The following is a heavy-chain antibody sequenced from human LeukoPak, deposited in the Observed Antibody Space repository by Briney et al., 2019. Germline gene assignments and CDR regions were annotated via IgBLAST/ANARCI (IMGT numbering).Heavy chain of an antibody. J-gene: IGHJ4*02. CDR3: ARNKLGTAMYYFDY. D-gene: IGHD7-27*01. CDR1: GGTFSSYA. CDR2: IIPILGIA. Sequence: SVKVSCKASGGTFSSYAISWVRQAPGQGLEWMGRIIPILGIANYAQKFQGRVTITADKSTSTAYMELSSLRSEDTAVYYCARNKLGTAMYYFDYWGQGTLVTVSS. V-gene: IGHV1-69*04.